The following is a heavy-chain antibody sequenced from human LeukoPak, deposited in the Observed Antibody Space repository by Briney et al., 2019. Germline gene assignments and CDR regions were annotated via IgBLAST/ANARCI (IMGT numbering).Heavy chain of an antibody. Sequence: ASVKVSCKASGYTFTGYYMHWVRQAPGQGLEWMGWINPNSGGTNYGQKFQGRVTMTRDTSISTAYMELSRLRSDDTAVYYCARVGGRFAIGPEFWGQGTLVTVSS. D-gene: IGHD2-21*01. V-gene: IGHV1-2*02. CDR2: INPNSGGT. CDR3: ARVGGRFAIGPEF. CDR1: GYTFTGYY. J-gene: IGHJ4*02.